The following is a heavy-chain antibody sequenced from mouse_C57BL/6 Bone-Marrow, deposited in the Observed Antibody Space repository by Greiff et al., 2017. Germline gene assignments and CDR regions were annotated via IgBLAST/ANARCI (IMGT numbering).Heavy chain of an antibody. Sequence: QVQLQQSGPGLVQPSQSLSITCTVSGFSLTSYGVHWVRQSPGKGLEWLGVIWRGGSTDYNAAFMSRLSITKDNSKSQVFFKMNSLQADDTAIYYCAKPDGNYSYYFDYWGQGTTLTVSS. J-gene: IGHJ2*01. V-gene: IGHV2-5*01. CDR3: AKPDGNYSYYFDY. CDR1: GFSLTSYG. D-gene: IGHD2-1*01. CDR2: IWRGGST.